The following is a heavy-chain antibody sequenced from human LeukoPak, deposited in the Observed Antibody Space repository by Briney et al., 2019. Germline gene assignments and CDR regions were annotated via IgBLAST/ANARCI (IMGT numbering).Heavy chain of an antibody. CDR1: GFPLSSYA. CDR3: AKAPVTPCSGVYCYPFDY. Sequence: QPGGSLRLSCAVSGFPLSSYAMSWVRQAPGKGLEWVSATSSSDAGTYYADSVRGRFTISRDNSKNTLYLQMNSLRAEDAAVYYCAKAPVTPCSGVYCYPFDYWGQGTLVTVSS. V-gene: IGHV3-23*01. J-gene: IGHJ4*02. D-gene: IGHD2-15*01. CDR2: TSSSDAGT.